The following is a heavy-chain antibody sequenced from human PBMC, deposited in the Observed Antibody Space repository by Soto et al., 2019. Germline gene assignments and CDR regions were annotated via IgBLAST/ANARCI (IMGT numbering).Heavy chain of an antibody. Sequence: EVQLVESGGGLVKPGGSLRLSCAASGFIFSNFNLNWVRQAPGKGLEWVSSISTGSHYIYYADSVKGRFTISRDNAQNSLYMQMNSLSAEDTAVYHCARDSRDINWNFNDAFDVWGPGSMVTVSS. J-gene: IGHJ3*01. CDR1: GFIFSNFN. V-gene: IGHV3-21*06. CDR2: ISTGSHYI. CDR3: ARDSRDINWNFNDAFDV. D-gene: IGHD1-7*01.